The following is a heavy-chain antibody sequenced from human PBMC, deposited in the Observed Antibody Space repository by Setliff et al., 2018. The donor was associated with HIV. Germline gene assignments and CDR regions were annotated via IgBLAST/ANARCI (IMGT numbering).Heavy chain of an antibody. Sequence: SETLSLTCTVSGGSVSSSSYYWDWIRQPTWQGLSWIGTIYYSGDTQYNPSFKSRVIMSVDTSKNQFSLKLCSVTAADTAVYYCARGYPGIAVAGLSYYYYYYMDVWGKGTTVTVSS. D-gene: IGHD6-19*01. J-gene: IGHJ6*03. CDR2: IYYSGDT. V-gene: IGHV4-39*07. CDR3: ARGYPGIAVAGLSYYYYYYMDV. CDR1: GGSVSSSSYY.